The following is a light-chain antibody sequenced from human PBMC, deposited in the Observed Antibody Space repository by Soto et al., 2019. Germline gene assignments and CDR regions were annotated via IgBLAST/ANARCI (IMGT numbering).Light chain of an antibody. Sequence: EIVLTQSPATLSLSPGERATLSCRASQSVSSYLAWYQQKPGQAPRLLIYDASNRATGIPARFSGRGSGTNFTLTISSLEPEDFAVYSGQQRSNWPLTSGGGTKVDIK. CDR1: QSVSSY. CDR2: DAS. CDR3: QQRSNWPLT. J-gene: IGKJ4*01. V-gene: IGKV3-11*01.